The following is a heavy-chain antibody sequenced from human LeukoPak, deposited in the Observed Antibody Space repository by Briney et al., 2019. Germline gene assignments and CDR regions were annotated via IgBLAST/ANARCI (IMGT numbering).Heavy chain of an antibody. J-gene: IGHJ4*02. Sequence: GGSLRLSCAASGFTFSSYAMHWVRQAPGKGLEWVAVISYDGSNKYYADSVKGRFTISRDNSKNTLYLQMNSLRAEDTAVYYCASLYSSSPDYWGQEPLVTVSS. D-gene: IGHD6-6*01. CDR1: GFTFSSYA. CDR2: ISYDGSNK. V-gene: IGHV3-30-3*01. CDR3: ASLYSSSPDY.